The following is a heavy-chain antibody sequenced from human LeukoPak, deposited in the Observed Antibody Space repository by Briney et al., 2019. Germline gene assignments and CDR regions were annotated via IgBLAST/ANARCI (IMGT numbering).Heavy chain of an antibody. Sequence: ASVKVSCKASGYTFTSYYMHWVRQAPGQGLEWMGIINPSGGSTSYAQKFQGRVTLTRSTSISTAYMELRSLTSEDTAVYYCARDYGGNSGWFGPWGQGTLVTVSS. CDR3: ARDYGGNSGWFGP. J-gene: IGHJ5*02. CDR1: GYTFTSYY. D-gene: IGHD4-23*01. CDR2: INPSGGST. V-gene: IGHV1-46*01.